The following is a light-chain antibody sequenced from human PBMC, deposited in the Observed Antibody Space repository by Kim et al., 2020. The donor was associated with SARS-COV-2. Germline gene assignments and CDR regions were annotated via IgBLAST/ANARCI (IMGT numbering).Light chain of an antibody. CDR3: QQLNSYPLT. CDR2: AAS. Sequence: ASVGDRVTITCRASQGISSYLAWHQQKPGKAPKLLIYAASTLQSGVPSRFSGSGSGTEFTLTISSLQPEDFATYYCQQLNSYPLTFGPGTKVDIK. J-gene: IGKJ3*01. CDR1: QGISSY. V-gene: IGKV1-9*01.